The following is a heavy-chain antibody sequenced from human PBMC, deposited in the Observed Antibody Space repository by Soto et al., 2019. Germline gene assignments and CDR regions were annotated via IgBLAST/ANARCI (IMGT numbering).Heavy chain of an antibody. CDR2: INTDGSTT. CDR3: VVQDYYSYYAMDV. J-gene: IGHJ6*02. V-gene: IGHV3-74*01. D-gene: IGHD2-2*01. Sequence: GGSLRLSCAASGLTLSSYWMHWVRQAPGKGLVWVSRINTDGSTTNYADSVKGRFTVSRDNAERTLYLQMNSLRAEDTAVYYCVVQDYYSYYAMDVWGQGTTVTVSS. CDR1: GLTLSSYW.